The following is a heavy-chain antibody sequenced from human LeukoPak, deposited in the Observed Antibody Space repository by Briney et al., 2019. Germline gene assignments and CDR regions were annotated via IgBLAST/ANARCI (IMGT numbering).Heavy chain of an antibody. D-gene: IGHD6-19*01. V-gene: IGHV4-39*07. CDR1: GGSISSSSYY. Sequence: PSETLSLTCTVSGGSISSSSYYWGWIRQPPGKGLEWIGSIYHSGSTYYNPSLKSRVTISVDTSKNQFSLKLSSVTAADTAVYYCARGVGYSSGWSKFDPWGQGTLVTVSS. J-gene: IGHJ5*02. CDR2: IYHSGST. CDR3: ARGVGYSSGWSKFDP.